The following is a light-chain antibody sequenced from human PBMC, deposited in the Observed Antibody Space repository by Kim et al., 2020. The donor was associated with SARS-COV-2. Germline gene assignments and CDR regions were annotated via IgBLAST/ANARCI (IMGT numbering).Light chain of an antibody. Sequence: SVALGQTARSTCGGNNSGSKNVHWYQQKPGQATVLVIYRASNRPSGIPARFSGSNSGNTATLTISRAQAGDEADYYCQVWDSSTVVFGGGTQLTVL. CDR3: QVWDSSTVV. J-gene: IGLJ2*01. CDR2: RAS. V-gene: IGLV3-9*01. CDR1: NSGSKN.